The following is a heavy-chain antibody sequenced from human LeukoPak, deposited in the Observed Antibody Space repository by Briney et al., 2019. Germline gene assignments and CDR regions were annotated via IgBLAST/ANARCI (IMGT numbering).Heavy chain of an antibody. CDR1: GGSFSGYY. D-gene: IGHD3-3*01. V-gene: IGHV4-34*01. J-gene: IGHJ5*02. Sequence: PSETLSLTCAVYGGSFSGYYWSWIRQPPGKGPEWIGEINHSGSTNYNPSLKSRVTISVDTSKNQFSLKPSSVTAADTAVYYCARVVTIFGVVIFNWFDPWGQGTLVTVSS. CDR3: ARVVTIFGVVIFNWFDP. CDR2: INHSGST.